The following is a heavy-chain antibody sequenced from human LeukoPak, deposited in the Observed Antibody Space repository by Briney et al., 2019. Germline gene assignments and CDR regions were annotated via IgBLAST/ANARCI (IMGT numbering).Heavy chain of an antibody. D-gene: IGHD1-1*01. Sequence: SDTLSLTCAVYGGSFRGYYWIWIRQPPGKGLEWIGSIYYSGSTYYNPSLKSRVTLSVDTYKKQFSLKLSSVTDADTAVYYCARGGWVAIPTGPFDYWGQGTLVTVSS. CDR2: IYYSGST. V-gene: IGHV4-34*01. CDR1: GGSFRGYY. J-gene: IGHJ4*02. CDR3: ARGGWVAIPTGPFDY.